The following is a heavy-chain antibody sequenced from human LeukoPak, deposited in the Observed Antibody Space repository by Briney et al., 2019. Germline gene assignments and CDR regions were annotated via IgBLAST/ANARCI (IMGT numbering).Heavy chain of an antibody. D-gene: IGHD6-19*01. Sequence: KPGGSLRLSCAASGFTFSDAWMSWVRQAPGKGLEWVGHIKSRTDGGTTDYAAPVEGRFTISRDNSENTLSLQMNSLKTEDTAVYYCTTGSSGWRYFDNWGQGTLVTVSS. J-gene: IGHJ4*02. CDR1: GFTFSDAW. CDR3: TTGSSGWRYFDN. CDR2: IKSRTDGGTT. V-gene: IGHV3-15*01.